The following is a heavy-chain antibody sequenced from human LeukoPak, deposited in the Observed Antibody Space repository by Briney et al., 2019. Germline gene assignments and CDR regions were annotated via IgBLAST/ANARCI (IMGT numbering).Heavy chain of an antibody. V-gene: IGHV4-39*01. CDR3: ARHVNSNGSPSDY. Sequence: SETLSLTCTVSGGSISSSSYYWGWIRQPPGKGLEWIGSIYYSGSTYYNPSLKSRVTISVDTSKNQFSLKLRSVTAADTAVYYCARHVNSNGSPSDYWGQGTLVTVSS. J-gene: IGHJ4*02. D-gene: IGHD1-26*01. CDR1: GGSISSSSYY. CDR2: IYYSGST.